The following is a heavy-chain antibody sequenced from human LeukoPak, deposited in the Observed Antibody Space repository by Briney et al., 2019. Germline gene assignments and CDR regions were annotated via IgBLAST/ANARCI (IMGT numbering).Heavy chain of an antibody. V-gene: IGHV3-21*01. CDR2: ISSSSSYI. CDR3: ARDGHTAMFYYMDV. D-gene: IGHD5-18*01. CDR1: GFTFSSCS. Sequence: GGSLRLSCAASGFTFSSCSMNWVRQAPGKGLEWVSSISSSSSYIYYADSVKGRFTISRDNAKNSLYLQMNSLRAEDTAVYYCARDGHTAMFYYMDVWGKGATVTISS. J-gene: IGHJ6*03.